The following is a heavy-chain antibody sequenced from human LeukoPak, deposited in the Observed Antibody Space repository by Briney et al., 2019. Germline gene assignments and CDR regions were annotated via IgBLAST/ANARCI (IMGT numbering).Heavy chain of an antibody. CDR3: ARVAWGTYRRQYYFDY. V-gene: IGHV4-59*01. Sequence: SETLSLTCTVSGGSINYYYWSWIRQTPGKGLECMGYISYTGSTNHNPSLKTRVTISIDTSKNQFSLKLNSVAAADSAVYYCARVAWGTYRRQYYFDYWGQGTLVSVSS. D-gene: IGHD3-16*02. J-gene: IGHJ4*02. CDR1: GGSINYYY. CDR2: ISYTGST.